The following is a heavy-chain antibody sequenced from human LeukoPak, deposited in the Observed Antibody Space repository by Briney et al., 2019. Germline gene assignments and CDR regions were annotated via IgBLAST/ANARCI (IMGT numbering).Heavy chain of an antibody. J-gene: IGHJ4*02. D-gene: IGHD2-2*01. V-gene: IGHV3-74*01. CDR1: GFTISSYW. CDR3: ARGGSTSPDRFWTRYY. CDR2: INSDGSST. Sequence: GGSLRLSCAASGFTISSYWMHWVRKAPGKGLVWVSRINSDGSSTSYADSAKGRFTISRDNAKNTLYLQMNGVRAEDTAVYYCARGGSTSPDRFWTRYYWGQGTLVTVSS.